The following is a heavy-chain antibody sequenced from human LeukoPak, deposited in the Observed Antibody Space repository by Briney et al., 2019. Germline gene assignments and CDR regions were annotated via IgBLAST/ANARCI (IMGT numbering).Heavy chain of an antibody. CDR2: VSGSGGIT. CDR3: AKGSDYDWNFDY. Sequence: GGSLRLSCAASGFTFSNYAMSWVRQAPGKGLEWVSGVSGSGGITHYADSGKGRFTISRDNSKKTLYLQMHNLRAEDTAVYYCAKGSDYDWNFDYWGQGTLVTVSS. D-gene: IGHD5-12*01. V-gene: IGHV3-23*01. CDR1: GFTFSNYA. J-gene: IGHJ4*02.